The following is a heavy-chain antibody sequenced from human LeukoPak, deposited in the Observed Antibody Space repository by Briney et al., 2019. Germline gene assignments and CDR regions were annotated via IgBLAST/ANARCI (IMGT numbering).Heavy chain of an antibody. J-gene: IGHJ4*02. CDR1: GFTFDDYA. D-gene: IGHD2-2*01. CDR2: ISWNSGDI. V-gene: IGHV3-9*01. CDR3: AREARSTSC. Sequence: GRSLRLSCAASGFTFDDYAMHWVRQAPGKGLEWVSGISWNSGDIGYADSVKGRFTISRDNAKNSLYLQMYSLRAEDTAVYYCAREARSTSCWGQGTLVTVSS.